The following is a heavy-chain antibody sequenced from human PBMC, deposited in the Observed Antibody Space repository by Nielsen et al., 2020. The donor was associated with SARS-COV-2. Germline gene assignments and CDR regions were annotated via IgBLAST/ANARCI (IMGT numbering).Heavy chain of an antibody. V-gene: IGHV3-9*01. D-gene: IGHD4-17*01. Sequence: GGSLRLSCAASGFTFDDYAMHWVRQAPGKGLEWVSGISWNSGSIGYADSVKGRFTISRDNAKNSLYLQMNSLRAEDTALYYCAKLTTTVTTSYWGQGTLVTVSS. CDR3: AKLTTTVTTSY. J-gene: IGHJ4*02. CDR2: ISWNSGSI. CDR1: GFTFDDYA.